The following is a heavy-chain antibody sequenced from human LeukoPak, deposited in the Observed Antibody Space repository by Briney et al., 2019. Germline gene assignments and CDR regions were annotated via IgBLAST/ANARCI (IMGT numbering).Heavy chain of an antibody. V-gene: IGHV3-30*02. Sequence: PGGSLRLSCAASGFTFSSYGMHWVRQAPGKGLEWVAFIRYDGSNKYYADSVKGRFTISRDNSKNTLYLQMNSLRAEDTAVYYCAKSPEEGYYYYYMDVWGKGTTVTVSS. J-gene: IGHJ6*03. CDR2: IRYDGSNK. CDR3: AKSPEEGYYYYYMDV. CDR1: GFTFSSYG.